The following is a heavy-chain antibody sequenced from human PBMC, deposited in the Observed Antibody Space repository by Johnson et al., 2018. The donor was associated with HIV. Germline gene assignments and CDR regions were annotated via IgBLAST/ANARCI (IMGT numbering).Heavy chain of an antibody. J-gene: IGHJ3*02. CDR1: GFNFNTYT. CDR3: ARGRKDIAVVDGLDTDAFDT. D-gene: IGHD2-2*01. Sequence: QVQLVESGGGVVQPGRSLRLFCAVSGFNFNTYTMHWVRQAPGRGLEWVAVISYDGGNRYYADSVKGRFTISRDSSKNTLYLKMNSLRPDDTAVYYCARGRKDIAVVDGLDTDAFDTWGQGTVVTVSS. CDR2: ISYDGGNR. V-gene: IGHV3-30*01.